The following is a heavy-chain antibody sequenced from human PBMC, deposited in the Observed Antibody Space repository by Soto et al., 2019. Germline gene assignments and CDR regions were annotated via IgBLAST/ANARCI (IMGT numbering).Heavy chain of an antibody. J-gene: IGHJ4*02. V-gene: IGHV2-5*02. CDR3: SLRPRGYSYHFDY. Sequence: ITLMESGPPLVKPTQTLTLTCTFSGFSLATRGVAVGWIRQPPGKALEWLALIYWDDDEGYSPSLKSRLTLTKDTSKNQVVLTTTNMYPVATATYYCSLRPRGYSYHFDYWGQGTLVTVSS. CDR1: GFSLATRGVA. D-gene: IGHD5-18*01. CDR2: IYWDDDE.